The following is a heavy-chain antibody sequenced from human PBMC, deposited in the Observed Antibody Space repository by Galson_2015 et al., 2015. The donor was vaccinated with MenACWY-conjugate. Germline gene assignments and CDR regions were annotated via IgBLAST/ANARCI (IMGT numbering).Heavy chain of an antibody. D-gene: IGHD6-19*01. CDR3: ARAEWRSVAGTVAFDI. J-gene: IGHJ3*02. CDR2: IYHSGST. Sequence: SETLSLTCAVSGGSISSSNWWSWVRQPPGKGLEWIGEIYHSGSTNYNPSLKSRVTISVDKSKNQFSLKLSSVTAADTAVYYCARAEWRSVAGTVAFDIWGQGTMVTVSS. V-gene: IGHV4-4*02. CDR1: GGSISSSNW.